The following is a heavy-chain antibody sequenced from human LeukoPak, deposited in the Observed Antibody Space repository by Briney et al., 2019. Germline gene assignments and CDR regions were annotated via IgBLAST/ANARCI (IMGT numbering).Heavy chain of an antibody. CDR1: GGSISSYY. CDR3: ARGAYGSGSYYLDY. D-gene: IGHD3-10*01. V-gene: IGHV4-59*01. CDR2: IYYSGST. Sequence: SETLSLTCTVSGGSISSYYWSWIRQPPRNGLWWSGYIYYSGSTKYNPSLKSRVTISVDTSKNQFSLKLSSVTAADTAVYYCARGAYGSGSYYLDYLGQGTLGTVSS. J-gene: IGHJ4*02.